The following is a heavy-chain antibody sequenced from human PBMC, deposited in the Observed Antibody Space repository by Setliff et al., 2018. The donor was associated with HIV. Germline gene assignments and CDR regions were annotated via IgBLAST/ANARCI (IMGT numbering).Heavy chain of an antibody. CDR2: IKQDGSEK. D-gene: IGHD1-26*01. J-gene: IGHJ3*02. CDR3: TTLVGANPWHDAFDI. Sequence: GGSLRLSCAASGFTFSSCWVTWVRQGPGKGLEWVANIKQDGSEKYYVDSVKGRFTISRDNGKNSLYLQMNSLKTEDTGVYYCTTLVGANPWHDAFDIWGHGTMVTVSS. V-gene: IGHV3-7*03. CDR1: GFTFSSCW.